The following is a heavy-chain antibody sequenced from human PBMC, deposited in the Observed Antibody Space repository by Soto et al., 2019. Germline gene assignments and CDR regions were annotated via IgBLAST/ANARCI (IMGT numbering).Heavy chain of an antibody. V-gene: IGHV3-30*18. CDR1: GFSFSSFG. D-gene: IGHD3-16*02. CDR2: NSYDGSNK. J-gene: IGHJ4*02. CDR3: SKALGELSPESYDY. Sequence: QVQLVESGGGVVQPGRSLRLSCAASGFSFSSFGMHWVRQAPGKGLEWVASNSYDGSNKYYADSVKGRLTISRDSSKKTLYLQKNSLRPEDTAVYYCSKALGELSPESYDYWGQGTLVTVSS.